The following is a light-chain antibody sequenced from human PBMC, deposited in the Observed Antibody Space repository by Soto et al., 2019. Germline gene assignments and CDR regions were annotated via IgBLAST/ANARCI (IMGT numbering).Light chain of an antibody. CDR1: QVIGNY. CDR3: QKYNSGLMT. J-gene: IGKJ5*01. CDR2: GAS. V-gene: IGKV1-27*01. Sequence: IQMTQSPSSLSASVGDRVTITCRASQVIGNYLAWYQQKPGKVPKLLIYGASTLQCGVPSRFSGSGSGTDFTLTISSLQPEDVATYYCQKYNSGLMTFGQRTRLDI.